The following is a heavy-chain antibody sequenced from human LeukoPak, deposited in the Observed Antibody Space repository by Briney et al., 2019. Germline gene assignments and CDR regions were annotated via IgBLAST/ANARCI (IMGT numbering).Heavy chain of an antibody. V-gene: IGHV1-2*02. Sequence: ASVKVSCKASGYTFTGYYMHWVRQAPGQGLEWMGWINPNSGGTNYAQKVQGRVTMTRDTSISTAYMELSRLRSDDTAVYYCAVPPHCSSTSCYNGFDYWGQGTLVTVSS. CDR3: AVPPHCSSTSCYNGFDY. CDR1: GYTFTGYY. J-gene: IGHJ4*02. CDR2: INPNSGGT. D-gene: IGHD2-2*02.